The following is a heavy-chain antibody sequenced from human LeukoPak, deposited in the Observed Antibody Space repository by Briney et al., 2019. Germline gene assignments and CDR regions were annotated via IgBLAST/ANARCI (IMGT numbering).Heavy chain of an antibody. J-gene: IGHJ5*02. CDR3: ARTHLAVAGTGWFDP. CDR1: GGTFRSYA. CDR2: IIPIFGTT. Sequence: SVKVSCKASGGTFRSYAISWVRQAPGQGLEWMGRIIPIFGTTSYAQKFQGRVTITTDECTSTAYMELSSLRSEETAVYYCARTHLAVAGTGWFDPWGQGTLVTASS. D-gene: IGHD6-19*01. V-gene: IGHV1-69*05.